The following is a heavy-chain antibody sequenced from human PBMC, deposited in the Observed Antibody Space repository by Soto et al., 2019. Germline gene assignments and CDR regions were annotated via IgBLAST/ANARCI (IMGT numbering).Heavy chain of an antibody. J-gene: IGHJ4*02. D-gene: IGHD3-16*02. CDR1: GYTFTSYG. CDR3: ARDMAWDYICGSYRYTGFYY. Sequence: QVQLVQSGAEVKKPGASVKVSCQASGYTFTSYGISWVRQAPGQGLEWMGWISAYNGNTNYAQKLQGRVTMTTDTATSTAYMELRSLRSDATAVYYCARDMAWDYICGSYRYTGFYYWGQGTLVTVSS. CDR2: ISAYNGNT. V-gene: IGHV1-18*01.